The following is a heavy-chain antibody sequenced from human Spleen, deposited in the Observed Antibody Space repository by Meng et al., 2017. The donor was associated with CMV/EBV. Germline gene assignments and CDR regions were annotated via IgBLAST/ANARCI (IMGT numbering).Heavy chain of an antibody. D-gene: IGHD4-23*01. CDR1: GFMFSTYA. Sequence: GESLKISCSASGFMFSTYAMHRVRQVPGKGLEWVAVIWDDGSKKYYADSVKGRFTISRDNSKNTLYLQMNSLRAEDTAVYYCAKDDYGGSTFDYWGQGTLVTVSS. CDR2: IWDDGSKK. J-gene: IGHJ4*02. V-gene: IGHV3-33*06. CDR3: AKDDYGGSTFDY.